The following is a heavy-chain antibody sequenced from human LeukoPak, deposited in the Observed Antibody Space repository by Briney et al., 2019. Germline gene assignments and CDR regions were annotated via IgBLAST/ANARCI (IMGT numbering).Heavy chain of an antibody. J-gene: IGHJ4*02. CDR2: VYPGDSET. CDR3: ARGMYYFDY. Sequence: PGESLKISCKASGYSFTNYWIGWVRQMPGKGLEWMGIVYPGDSETRYSPSFQGLVAISADKSINTAYVQWSSLKASDTAMYYCARGMYYFDYWGQGTLVTVSS. CDR1: GYSFTNYW. V-gene: IGHV5-51*01. D-gene: IGHD3-16*01.